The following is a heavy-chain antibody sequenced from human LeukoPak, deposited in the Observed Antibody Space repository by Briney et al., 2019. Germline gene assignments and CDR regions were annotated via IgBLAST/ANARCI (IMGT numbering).Heavy chain of an antibody. V-gene: IGHV1-24*01. Sequence: ALVKVSCKVSGYTLTELSMHWVRQAPGKGLEWMGGFDPEDGETIYAQKFQGRVTMTEDTSTDTAYMELSSLRSEDTAVYYCATDPPDSSGWPLADYWGQGTLVTVSS. J-gene: IGHJ4*02. D-gene: IGHD6-19*01. CDR2: FDPEDGET. CDR1: GYTLTELS. CDR3: ATDPPDSSGWPLADY.